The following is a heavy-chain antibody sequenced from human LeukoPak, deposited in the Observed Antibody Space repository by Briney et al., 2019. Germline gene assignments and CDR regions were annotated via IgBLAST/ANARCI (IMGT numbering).Heavy chain of an antibody. CDR3: ARVGRVGATYYYFDY. V-gene: IGHV1-46*01. Sequence: ASVKVSCTASGYTFTSYYMHWVRQAPGQGLEWMGIINPSGGSTSYAQKFQGRVTMTRDMSTSTVYMELSSLRSEDTAVYYCARVGRVGATYYYFDYWGQGTLVTVSS. CDR2: INPSGGST. J-gene: IGHJ4*02. D-gene: IGHD1-26*01. CDR1: GYTFTSYY.